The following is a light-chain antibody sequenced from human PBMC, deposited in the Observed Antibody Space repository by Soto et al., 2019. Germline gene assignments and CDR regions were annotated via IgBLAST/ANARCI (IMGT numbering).Light chain of an antibody. CDR2: STS. Sequence: QTVVTQEPSLTVSPGGTVTLTCASSTGAVTSGYYPNWFQQKPGQAPRALIYSTSNKHYWTPARFSGSLLGGKAALTLSGVQPEDEAEYYCLLSYGGARVFGGGTKLTVL. CDR1: TGAVTSGYY. CDR3: LLSYGGARV. V-gene: IGLV7-43*01. J-gene: IGLJ2*01.